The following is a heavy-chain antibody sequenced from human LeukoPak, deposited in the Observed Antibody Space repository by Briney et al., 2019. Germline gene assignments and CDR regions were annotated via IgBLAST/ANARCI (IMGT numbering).Heavy chain of an antibody. CDR2: ISYDGSNK. Sequence: GGSLRLSCAASGFTFSTYAMHWVRQAPGKGLEWVAVISYDGSNKYYADSVKGRFTISRDNSKNTLYLQMNSLRAEDTAVYYCARSRRRELLRTYFDYWGQGTLVTVST. D-gene: IGHD1-26*01. CDR1: GFTFSTYA. V-gene: IGHV3-30*04. CDR3: ARSRRRELLRTYFDY. J-gene: IGHJ4*02.